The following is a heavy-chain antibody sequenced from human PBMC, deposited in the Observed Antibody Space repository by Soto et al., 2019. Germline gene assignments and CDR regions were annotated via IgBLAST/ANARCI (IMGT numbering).Heavy chain of an antibody. J-gene: IGHJ4*02. V-gene: IGHV3-9*01. D-gene: IGHD2-8*02. CDR3: AKGYCTGNSCFERGDYFDY. CDR1: GFTFDDFA. Sequence: GGSLRLSCAASGFTFDDFAIHWVRQAPGKGLEWVSGISGNSAEIAYAHSVRGRFTISRDNAKKSLYLQMESLRVEDKALYYCAKGYCTGNSCFERGDYFDYWGQGTLVTVSS. CDR2: ISGNSAEI.